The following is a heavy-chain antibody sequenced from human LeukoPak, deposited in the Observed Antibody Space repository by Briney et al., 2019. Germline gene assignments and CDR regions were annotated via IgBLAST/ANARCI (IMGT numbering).Heavy chain of an antibody. V-gene: IGHV3-48*01. Sequence: PGGSLRLSCAVSGFTFSSYGMNWVRQAPGKGLEWVSYISSSSNTIYYADSVKGRFTISRDNAKNSLYLQMNSLRVEDTAVYYCASGAEGYVFDPWGQGTLVTVSS. CDR3: ASGAEGYVFDP. D-gene: IGHD1-1*01. CDR1: GFTFSSYG. J-gene: IGHJ5*02. CDR2: ISSSSNTI.